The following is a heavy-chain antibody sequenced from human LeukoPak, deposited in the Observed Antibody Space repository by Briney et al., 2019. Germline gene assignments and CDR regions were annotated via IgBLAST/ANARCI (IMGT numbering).Heavy chain of an antibody. D-gene: IGHD6-6*01. V-gene: IGHV3-21*01. J-gene: IGHJ3*02. CDR2: ISSSSSYI. CDR1: GFTFSNYS. CDR3: ARAEYSSSFYFDI. Sequence: GGSLRLSCAASGFTFSNYSMNWVRQAPGKGLEWVSSISSSSSYIYYADSVKGRFTISRDNAKNSLYLQMNSLRAEDTAVYYCARAEYSSSFYFDIWGQGTMVTVSS.